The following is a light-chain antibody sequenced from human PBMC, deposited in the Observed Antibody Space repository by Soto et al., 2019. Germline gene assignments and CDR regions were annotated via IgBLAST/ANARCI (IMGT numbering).Light chain of an antibody. Sequence: QSALTQPPSASGSPGQSVTISSTGTSSDVGDYNYVSWYQQHPGKAPKLMIYEVSKRPSGVPDRFSGSKSGNTASLTVSGLQAEDEADYYCSSYAGSLYIFGTGTKVTVL. CDR2: EVS. V-gene: IGLV2-8*01. CDR3: SSYAGSLYI. J-gene: IGLJ1*01. CDR1: SSDVGDYNY.